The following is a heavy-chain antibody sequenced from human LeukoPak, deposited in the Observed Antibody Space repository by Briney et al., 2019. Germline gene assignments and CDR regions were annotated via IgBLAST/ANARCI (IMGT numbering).Heavy chain of an antibody. CDR2: IYHSGST. Sequence: SGTLSLTCAVSGGSISSSNWWSWVRQPPGKGLEWIGEIYHSGSTNYNPSLKSRVTISVDMSKKQFFLRLSSVTAADTAMYYCARPGLAYCGGDCYSSDGYYFDYWGQGTLVTVSS. V-gene: IGHV4-4*02. CDR1: GGSISSSNW. J-gene: IGHJ4*02. D-gene: IGHD2-21*01. CDR3: ARPGLAYCGGDCYSSDGYYFDY.